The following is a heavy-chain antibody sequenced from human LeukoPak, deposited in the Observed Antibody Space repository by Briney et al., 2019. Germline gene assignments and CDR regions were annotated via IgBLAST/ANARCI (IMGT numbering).Heavy chain of an antibody. CDR2: IIPILGIA. CDR1: GGTFSSYA. Sequence: SVKVSCKASGGTFSSYAISWVRQAPGQGLEWMGRIIPILGIANYAQKFQGRVTITADKSTSTAYMELSSLRSEDTAVYYRARDKGSSPYSYYYYYGMDVWGQGTTVTVSS. CDR3: ARDKGSSPYSYYYYYGMDV. D-gene: IGHD6-13*01. J-gene: IGHJ6*02. V-gene: IGHV1-69*04.